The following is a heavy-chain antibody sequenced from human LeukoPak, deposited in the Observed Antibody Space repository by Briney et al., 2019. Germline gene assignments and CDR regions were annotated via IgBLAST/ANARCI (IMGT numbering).Heavy chain of an antibody. CDR1: GFTFSDYY. CDR2: ISSSSSYT. CDR3: ARDLTGTTPGDY. D-gene: IGHD1-20*01. J-gene: IGHJ4*02. V-gene: IGHV3-11*06. Sequence: GGSLRPSCAASGFTFSDYYMSWIRQAPGKGLEWVSYISSSSSYTSYADSVKGRFTISRDNAKNSLYLQMNSLRAENTAVYYCARDLTGTTPGDYWGQGTLVTVSS.